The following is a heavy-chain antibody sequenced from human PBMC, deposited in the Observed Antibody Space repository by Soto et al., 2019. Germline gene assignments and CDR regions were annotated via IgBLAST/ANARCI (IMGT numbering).Heavy chain of an antibody. CDR1: GGSISSGGYY. CDR3: AREAIVVVPAAISHHYYFDY. CDR2: IYYSGST. D-gene: IGHD2-2*02. V-gene: IGHV4-31*03. J-gene: IGHJ4*02. Sequence: SETLSLTCTVSGGSISSGGYYWSWIRQHPGKGLEWIGYIYYSGSTYYNPSLKSRVTISVDTSKNQFSLKLSSVTAADTAVYYCAREAIVVVPAAISHHYYFDYWGQGTLVT.